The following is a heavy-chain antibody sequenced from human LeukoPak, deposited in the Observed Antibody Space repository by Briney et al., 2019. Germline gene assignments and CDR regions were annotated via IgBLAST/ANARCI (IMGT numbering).Heavy chain of an antibody. CDR1: GGSISSTSHY. J-gene: IGHJ4*02. CDR2: IYYSGST. D-gene: IGHD3-10*01. V-gene: IGHV4-39*07. CDR3: ARVSGELDY. Sequence: SETLSLTCTVSGGSISSTSHYWGWIRQPPGKGPEWIGNIYYSGSTYYNPSLKSRVLISVDTSKNQFSLKLSSVTAADTAVYYCARVSGELDYWGQGTLVTVSS.